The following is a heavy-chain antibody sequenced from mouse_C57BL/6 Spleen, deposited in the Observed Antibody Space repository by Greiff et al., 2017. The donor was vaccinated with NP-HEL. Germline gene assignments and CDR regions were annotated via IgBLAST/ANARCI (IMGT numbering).Heavy chain of an antibody. CDR3: ARRGVVRSPYAMDY. J-gene: IGHJ4*01. V-gene: IGHV1-39*01. D-gene: IGHD1-1*01. Sequence: QLQESGPELVKPGASVKISCKASGYSFTDYNMNWVKQSNGKSLEWIRVINPNYGTTSYNQKFKGKATLTVDQSSSTAYMQLNSLTSADSAVYDCARRGVVRSPYAMDYWGQGTSGTVSS. CDR2: INPNYGTT. CDR1: GYSFTDYN.